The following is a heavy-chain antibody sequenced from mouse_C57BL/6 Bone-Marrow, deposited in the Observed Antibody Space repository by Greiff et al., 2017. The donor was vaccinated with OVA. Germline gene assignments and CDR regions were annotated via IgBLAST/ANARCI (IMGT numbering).Heavy chain of an antibody. CDR3: ARDGDYYAMDY. J-gene: IGHJ4*01. CDR2: IHPNSGST. D-gene: IGHD1-1*01. V-gene: IGHV1-64*01. CDR1: GYTFTSYW. Sequence: QVQLQQPGAELVKPGASVKLSCKASGYTFTSYWMHWVKQRPGQGLEWIGMIHPNSGSTNYNEKFKSKATLTVDKSSSTAYMQLSSLTSEDSAVYYSARDGDYYAMDYWGQGTSVTVSS.